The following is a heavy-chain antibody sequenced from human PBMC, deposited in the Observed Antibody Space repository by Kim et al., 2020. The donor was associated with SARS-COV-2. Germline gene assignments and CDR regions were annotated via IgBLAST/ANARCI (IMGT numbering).Heavy chain of an antibody. V-gene: IGHV4-34*01. D-gene: IGHD6-6*01. CDR2: INHSGST. CDR1: GGSFIGYY. Sequence: SETLSLTCAVYGGSFIGYYWSWIRQPPGKGLEWIGEINHSGSTNYNPSLKSGVTISVDTSKNQFSLKLSSVTAADTAVYYCARGLFRQLVRQGDYFDYWGQGTLVTVSS. J-gene: IGHJ4*02. CDR3: ARGLFRQLVRQGDYFDY.